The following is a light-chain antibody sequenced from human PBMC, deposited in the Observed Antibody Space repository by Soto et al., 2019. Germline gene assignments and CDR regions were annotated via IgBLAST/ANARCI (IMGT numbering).Light chain of an antibody. CDR1: QSVSSSY. CDR2: GAS. V-gene: IGKV3-20*01. CDR3: QQFGSSAGFT. J-gene: IGKJ3*01. Sequence: EFVLTQSPGTLSLSPGERATLSCRASQSVSSSYLAWYQQKPGQAPRLLIYGASSRATGIPDRFSGSGSGTDFTLTISRLEPEDFAVYYCQQFGSSAGFTFGPGTKVDIK.